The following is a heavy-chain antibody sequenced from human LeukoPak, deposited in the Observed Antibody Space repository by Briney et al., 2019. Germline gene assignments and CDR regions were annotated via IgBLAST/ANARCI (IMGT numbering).Heavy chain of an antibody. J-gene: IGHJ3*01. D-gene: IGHD3-3*01. CDR2: INTNTGNP. CDR1: GYTFTSYA. CDR3: ARGGYYTSASDAFDF. Sequence: ASVKVSCKTSGYTFTSYAMNWVRQAPGQGLEWMGWINTNTGNPTFAQDFTGRFVFSLDTSVSTAYLQITSLKAEDTAVYYCARGGYYTSASDAFDFWGQGTMVTVSS. V-gene: IGHV7-4-1*02.